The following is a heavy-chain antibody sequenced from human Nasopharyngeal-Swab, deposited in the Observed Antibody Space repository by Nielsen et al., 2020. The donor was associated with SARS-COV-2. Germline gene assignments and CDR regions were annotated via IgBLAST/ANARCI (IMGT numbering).Heavy chain of an antibody. D-gene: IGHD3-22*01. CDR3: AKDILPGRYDRTYDAFDI. CDR2: ISGSGGST. CDR1: GFTFSSYA. Sequence: GESLKISCAASGFTFSSYAMSWVRQAPGKGLEGVSAISGSGGSTYYADSVKGRFTISRDNSKNTLYLQMNSLRAEDTAVYYCAKDILPGRYDRTYDAFDIWGQGTMVTVSS. J-gene: IGHJ3*02. V-gene: IGHV3-23*01.